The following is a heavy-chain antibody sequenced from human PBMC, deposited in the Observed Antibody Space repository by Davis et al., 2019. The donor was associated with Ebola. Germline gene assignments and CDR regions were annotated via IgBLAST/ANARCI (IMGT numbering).Heavy chain of an antibody. CDR2: ISYDGSNK. J-gene: IGHJ4*02. D-gene: IGHD2-2*01. V-gene: IGHV3-30-3*01. Sequence: PGGSLRLSCAASGFTFSSYAMHWVRQAPGKGLEWVAVISYDGSNKYYADSVKGRFTISRDNAKNSLYLQMNSLRAEDTAVYYCARVGPIVVVPAAISDYWGQGTLVTVSS. CDR1: GFTFSSYA. CDR3: ARVGPIVVVPAAISDY.